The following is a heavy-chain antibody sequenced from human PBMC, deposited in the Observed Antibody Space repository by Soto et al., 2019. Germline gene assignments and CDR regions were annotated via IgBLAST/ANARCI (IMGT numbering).Heavy chain of an antibody. CDR3: GRDAGRRFDY. CDR1: GFTFSSYW. D-gene: IGHD6-13*01. V-gene: IGHV3-7*01. Sequence: EVQLVESGGGLVQPGGSLRLSCAASGFTFSSYWMTWARQAPGKGLELVASMNRDGSEKRYVDSVEGRFTISRDNAKNSLFLQMHSLSPDDTAVYYCGRDAGRRFDYWCQGSLVTVSS. CDR2: MNRDGSEK. J-gene: IGHJ4*02.